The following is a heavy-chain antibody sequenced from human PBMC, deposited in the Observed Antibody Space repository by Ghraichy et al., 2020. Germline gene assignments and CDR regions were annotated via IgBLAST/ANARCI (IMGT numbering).Heavy chain of an antibody. J-gene: IGHJ4*02. V-gene: IGHV3-11*06. Sequence: GGSLRLSCAASAFSFSDYYMSWIRQAPGKGLEWVAYISGSSGHTNYADSVKGRFTISRDNAKNSLYLQMNSLIAEDTAVYYCARAQVVNSFFDNWGQGTLVTVSS. CDR3: ARAQVVNSFFDN. CDR1: AFSFSDYY. D-gene: IGHD3-22*01. CDR2: ISGSSGHT.